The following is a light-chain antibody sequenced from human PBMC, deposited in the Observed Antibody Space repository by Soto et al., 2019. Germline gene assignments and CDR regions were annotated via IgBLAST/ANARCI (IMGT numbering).Light chain of an antibody. CDR1: QSVGSF. Sequence: EKVMTQSPATLSMSPGERATLSCRASQSVGSFLAWYQQKPGQAPRLLIYGASTRATGIPARFSGSGSGTEFTLTISSLQSEDFEIYYCQQSTNWTSWTFDQGNKVE. CDR2: GAS. CDR3: QQSTNWTSWT. J-gene: IGKJ1*01. V-gene: IGKV3-15*01.